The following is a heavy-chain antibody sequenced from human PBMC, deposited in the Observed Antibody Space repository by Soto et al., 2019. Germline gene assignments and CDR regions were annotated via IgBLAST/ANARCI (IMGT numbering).Heavy chain of an antibody. V-gene: IGHV3-21*01. J-gene: IGHJ6*02. Sequence: SLRLSCAASGFTFSTYSMNWVRQAPGKGLEWVSSISSSSGYIYYADSVKGRFTISRDDAKNSLFLQMNSLRAEDTAVYYCARVRSYSYGQGYGMDVWGQGTTVTVSS. D-gene: IGHD5-18*01. CDR3: ARVRSYSYGQGYGMDV. CDR1: GFTFSTYS. CDR2: ISSSSGYI.